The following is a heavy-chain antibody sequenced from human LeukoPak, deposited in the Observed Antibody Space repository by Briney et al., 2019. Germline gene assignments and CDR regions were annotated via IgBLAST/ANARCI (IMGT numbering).Heavy chain of an antibody. V-gene: IGHV3-23*01. D-gene: IGHD4-23*01. CDR1: GFTFTNYA. Sequence: GGSLRLSCAASGFTFTNYAMSWVRQAPGKGLEWVSSISVSGSSTYYGDSVNGRFTISRDNSKHTLYLQMNSLRAEDTAVHYCASRSGLNRGLGTTVITRFDYWGQGTLVTVSS. J-gene: IGHJ4*02. CDR2: ISVSGSST. CDR3: ASRSGLNRGLGTTVITRFDY.